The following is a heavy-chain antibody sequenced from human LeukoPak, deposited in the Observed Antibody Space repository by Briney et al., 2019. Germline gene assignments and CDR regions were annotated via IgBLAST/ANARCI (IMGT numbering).Heavy chain of an antibody. Sequence: ASVKVSCKASGYTFTNYYMHWVRQAPGQGREWVGIINPSGGSTSYAQKFQGRVTMTRDTSTSTVYMELSSLRSEDTAVYYCARAGSITILRGVTGSQFDYWGQGTLVTVSS. V-gene: IGHV1-46*01. J-gene: IGHJ4*02. CDR3: ARAGSITILRGVTGSQFDY. CDR1: GYTFTNYY. CDR2: INPSGGST. D-gene: IGHD3-10*01.